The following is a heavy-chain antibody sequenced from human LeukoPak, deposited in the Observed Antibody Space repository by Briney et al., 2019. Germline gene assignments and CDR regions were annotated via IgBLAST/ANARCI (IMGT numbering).Heavy chain of an antibody. J-gene: IGHJ4*02. V-gene: IGHV3-11*01. CDR1: GFTFSDYY. D-gene: IGHD2-2*01. CDR3: ARGGAQYCSSTSCLDY. CDR2: ISSSGSTI. Sequence: PGGSLRLSCAASGFTFSDYYMSWIRQAPGKGLEWVSYISSSGSTIYYADSVKGRFTISRDNAKNSLYLQMYSLRAEDTAVYYCARGGAQYCSSTSCLDYWGQGTLVTVSS.